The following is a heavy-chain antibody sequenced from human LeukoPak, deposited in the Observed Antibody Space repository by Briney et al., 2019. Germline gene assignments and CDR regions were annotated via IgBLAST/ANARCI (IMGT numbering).Heavy chain of an antibody. CDR3: ARRRMRGPIRYFDY. Sequence: SETLSLTCAVYGGSFSGYYWSWIRQPPGKGLEWIGEINHSGSTNYNPSLKSRVTISVDTSKNQFSLKLSSVTAADTAVYYCARRRMRGPIRYFDYWGQGTLVTVSS. CDR2: INHSGST. V-gene: IGHV4-34*01. J-gene: IGHJ4*02. CDR1: GGSFSGYY. D-gene: IGHD3-9*01.